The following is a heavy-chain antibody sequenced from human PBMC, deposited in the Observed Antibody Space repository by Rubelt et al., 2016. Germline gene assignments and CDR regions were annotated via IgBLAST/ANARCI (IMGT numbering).Heavy chain of an antibody. CDR2: IIPIFGTA. CDR3: ARATSPHIGVVTATAVYYYGMDV. CDR1: GGTFSSYA. J-gene: IGHJ6*02. D-gene: IGHD2-21*02. V-gene: IGHV1-69*06. Sequence: VQLVQSGAEVKKPGSSVKVSCKASGGTFSSYAISWVRQAPGQGLEWMGGIIPIFGTANYAQKFQGRVTITADKSTSTAYMGLSSLRSEDTAVYYCARATSPHIGVVTATAVYYYGMDVWGQGTTVTVSS.